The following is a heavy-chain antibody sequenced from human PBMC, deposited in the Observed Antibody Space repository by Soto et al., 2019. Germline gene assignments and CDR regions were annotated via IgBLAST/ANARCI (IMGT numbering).Heavy chain of an antibody. CDR1: GYTFTSYG. CDR2: ISAYNGNT. CDR3: ARDSPPVDY. V-gene: IGHV1-18*01. J-gene: IGHJ4*02. Sequence: QVQLVQSGAEVKKPGASVKVSCKASGYTFTSYGISWVRQAPGQGLEWMGWISAYNGNTKYAQKLQGRVPMTTDTATSTAYRELKSLRSDDTSVKYCARDSPPVDYWGQGTLVTVSS.